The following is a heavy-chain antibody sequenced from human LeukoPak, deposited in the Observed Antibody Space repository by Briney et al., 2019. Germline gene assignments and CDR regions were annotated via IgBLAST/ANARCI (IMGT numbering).Heavy chain of an antibody. V-gene: IGHV1-46*03. J-gene: IGHJ4*02. CDR1: GGTFSSYA. Sequence: VASVKVSCKASGGTFSSYAISWVRQAPGQGLEWMGIINPSGGSTSYAQKFQGRVTMTRATSTSTVYMELSSLRSEDTAVYYCARDCSSTSCLLYWGRGTLVTVSS. CDR3: ARDCSSTSCLLY. CDR2: INPSGGST. D-gene: IGHD2-2*01.